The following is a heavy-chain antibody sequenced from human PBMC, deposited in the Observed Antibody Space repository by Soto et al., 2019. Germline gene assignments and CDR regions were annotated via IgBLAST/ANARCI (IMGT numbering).Heavy chain of an antibody. J-gene: IGHJ4*02. D-gene: IGHD2-21*01. CDR3: AKGLYCGGDCYSGWSGFDY. V-gene: IGHV3-23*01. CDR1: GFTFSSYA. CDR2: ISGSGGST. Sequence: GGSLTLSCAASGFTFSSYAMSWVRQAPGKGLEWVSAISGSGGSTYYADSVKGRFTISRDNSKNTLYLQMNSLRAEDTAVYYCAKGLYCGGDCYSGWSGFDYWGQGTLVTVSS.